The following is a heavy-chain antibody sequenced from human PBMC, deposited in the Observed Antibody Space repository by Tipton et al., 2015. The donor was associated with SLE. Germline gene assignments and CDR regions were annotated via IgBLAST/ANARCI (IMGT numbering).Heavy chain of an antibody. D-gene: IGHD3-3*01. Sequence: TLSLTCSVSGGSISSGGYSWSWIRQPPGKGLEWIGYIYHSGSTYYNPSLKSRVTISVDRSKNQFSLKLSSVTAADTAVYYCARGNTIFGVGYWGQGTLVTVSS. CDR2: IYHSGST. V-gene: IGHV4-30-2*01. CDR1: GGSISSGGYS. CDR3: ARGNTIFGVGY. J-gene: IGHJ4*02.